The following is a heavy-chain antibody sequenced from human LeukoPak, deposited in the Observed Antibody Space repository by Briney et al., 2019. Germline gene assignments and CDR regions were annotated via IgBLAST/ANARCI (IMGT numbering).Heavy chain of an antibody. CDR2: ISGGGRTI. J-gene: IGHJ3*02. Sequence: GGSLRLSCAASGFTFSDYYMSWIRQAPGKGLEWISYISGGGRTIYYADSVKGRFTMSRDNAKNSLYLEMNRLSAEDTAVYYCTTDFPYALDAFDIWGQGTMVTVSS. D-gene: IGHD4-17*01. V-gene: IGHV3-11*01. CDR3: TTDFPYALDAFDI. CDR1: GFTFSDYY.